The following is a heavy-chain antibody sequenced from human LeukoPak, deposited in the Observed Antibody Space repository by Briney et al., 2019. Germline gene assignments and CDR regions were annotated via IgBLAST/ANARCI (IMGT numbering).Heavy chain of an antibody. Sequence: SETLSLTCAVHGASFSGYSWSWIRQSPGKGLEWIGEVNRVGYTIYNPSLKSRVSISIDTSTTQFSLRLTSVTVADTAVYFCARERVVSDYDWFDPWGQGTLVTVSS. V-gene: IGHV4-34*01. CDR3: ARERVVSDYDWFDP. J-gene: IGHJ5*02. CDR1: GASFSGYS. D-gene: IGHD6-25*01. CDR2: VNRVGYT.